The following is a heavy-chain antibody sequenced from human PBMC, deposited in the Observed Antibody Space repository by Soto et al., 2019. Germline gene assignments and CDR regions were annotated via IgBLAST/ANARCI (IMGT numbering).Heavy chain of an antibody. Sequence: GSLRLSCASSGFTFSSHGMHWVRQAPGKGLEWVAVIWYDGSNKYYADSVKGRFTISRDNSKNTLYLQMNSLRAEDTAVYYCARDTAAGTPLGPDYWGQGTLVTVSS. CDR3: ARDTAAGTPLGPDY. CDR1: GFTFSSHG. J-gene: IGHJ4*02. CDR2: IWYDGSNK. D-gene: IGHD6-13*01. V-gene: IGHV3-33*01.